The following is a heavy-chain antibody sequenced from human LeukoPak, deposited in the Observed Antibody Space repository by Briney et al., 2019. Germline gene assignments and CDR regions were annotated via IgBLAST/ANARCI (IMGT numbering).Heavy chain of an antibody. V-gene: IGHV1-69*06. CDR3: AKVLWFGESTQNFDY. D-gene: IGHD3-10*01. Sequence: GASVKVSCKASGGTFSSYAISWVRQAPGQGLEWMGGIIPIFGTANYAQKFQGRVTITADKSTSTAYMELSSLRSEDTAVYYCAKVLWFGESTQNFDYWGQGTLVTVSS. CDR1: GGTFSSYA. J-gene: IGHJ4*02. CDR2: IIPIFGTA.